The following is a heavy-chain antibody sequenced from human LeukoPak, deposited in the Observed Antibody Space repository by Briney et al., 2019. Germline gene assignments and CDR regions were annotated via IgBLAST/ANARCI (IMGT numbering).Heavy chain of an antibody. CDR2: ISGSGGST. CDR3: AKDIIRITMMFE. J-gene: IGHJ4*02. D-gene: IGHD3-22*01. Sequence: GGSLRLSCAASGFTFSSYAMSWVRQAPGKGLEWVSAISGSGGSTYYADSVRGRFTISRDNSKNTLYLQMNSLRAEDTAVYYCAKDIIRITMMFERGQGTLVTVSS. V-gene: IGHV3-23*01. CDR1: GFTFSSYA.